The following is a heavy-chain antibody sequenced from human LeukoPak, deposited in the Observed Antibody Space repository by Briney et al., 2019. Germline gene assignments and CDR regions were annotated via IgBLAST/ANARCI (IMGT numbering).Heavy chain of an antibody. CDR2: IYYSGST. Sequence: SETLSLTCTVSGDSISSDYWSWIRQPPGKVLEWIGYIYYSGSTNYNPSLKSRVTISVDTSKNQFSLKLSSVTAADTAVYYCARHGDGGSGWYEDYFDYWGQGTLVTVSS. J-gene: IGHJ4*02. D-gene: IGHD6-19*01. CDR3: ARHGDGGSGWYEDYFDY. CDR1: GDSISSDY. V-gene: IGHV4-59*08.